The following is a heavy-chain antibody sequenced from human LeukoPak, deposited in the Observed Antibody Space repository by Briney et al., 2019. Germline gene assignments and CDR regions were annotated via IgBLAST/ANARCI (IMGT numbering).Heavy chain of an antibody. CDR1: GFTFSSYW. V-gene: IGHV3-74*01. J-gene: IGHJ4*02. CDR2: INSDGSST. D-gene: IGHD3-22*01. Sequence: GGSLRLSCAASGFTFSSYWMHWVRQAPGKGLVGVSRINSDGSSTSYADSVKGRFTISRDNAKNTLYLQMNSLRAEDTAVYYCARTYYYDSSGYPFDYWGQGTLVTVSS. CDR3: ARTYYYDSSGYPFDY.